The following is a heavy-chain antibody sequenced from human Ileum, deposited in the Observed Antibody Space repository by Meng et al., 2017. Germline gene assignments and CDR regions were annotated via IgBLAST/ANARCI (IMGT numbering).Heavy chain of an antibody. CDR1: GGSVSRAGYQ. V-gene: IGHV4-61*08. J-gene: IGHJ4*02. D-gene: IGHD1-26*01. CDR3: ARDHMGSLDY. CDR2: AST. Sequence: QVQLQEPGPGLVRPSGTLSLTCTASGGSVSRAGYQWGWIRQPPGKGLEWIGYASTNYNPSLKSRVTISLHTSRNQFSLSLSSVTAADTAVYYCARDHMGSLDYWGQGILVTVSS.